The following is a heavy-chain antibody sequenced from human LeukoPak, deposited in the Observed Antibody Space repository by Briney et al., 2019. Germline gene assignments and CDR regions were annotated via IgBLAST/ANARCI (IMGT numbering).Heavy chain of an antibody. V-gene: IGHV4-34*01. CDR1: GGSFSGYY. CDR2: INHSGSI. CDR3: ATRGRGYSGYGRLYYFDY. J-gene: IGHJ4*02. Sequence: SETLSLTCAVYGGSFSGYYWSWIRQPPGKGLEWIGEINHSGSINYNPSLKSRVTISVDTSKNQFSLKLSSVTAADTAVYYCATRGRGYSGYGRLYYFDYWGQGTLVTVSS. D-gene: IGHD5-12*01.